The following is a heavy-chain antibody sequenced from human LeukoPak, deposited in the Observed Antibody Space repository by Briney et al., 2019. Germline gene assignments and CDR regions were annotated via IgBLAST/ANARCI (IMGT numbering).Heavy chain of an antibody. Sequence: GGSLRLSCAVSGFVFSSSSMNWVRPAPGEGLEWVSFLIVGNGNQHYADSVKGRFTISRDDAKNSLYLQMNSLRAEDTAVYYCARDRNGGSFDYWGQGTLVTASS. V-gene: IGHV3-48*01. CDR2: LIVGNGNQ. CDR1: GFVFSSSS. D-gene: IGHD4-23*01. J-gene: IGHJ4*02. CDR3: ARDRNGGSFDY.